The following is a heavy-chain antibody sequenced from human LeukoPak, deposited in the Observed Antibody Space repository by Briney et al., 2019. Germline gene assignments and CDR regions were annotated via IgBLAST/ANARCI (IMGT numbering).Heavy chain of an antibody. J-gene: IGHJ4*02. Sequence: GGSLRLSCAASGFTFNNYIMTWVRQAPGRGLEWVSYISSGSGTMYYADSVKGRFTISRDNAKKSLYLQMNSLRDEDTTVYYCARAVLGYCWVYDYWGQGTLVTVSS. V-gene: IGHV3-48*02. D-gene: IGHD5-18*01. CDR2: ISSGSGTM. CDR3: ARAVLGYCWVYDY. CDR1: GFTFNNYI.